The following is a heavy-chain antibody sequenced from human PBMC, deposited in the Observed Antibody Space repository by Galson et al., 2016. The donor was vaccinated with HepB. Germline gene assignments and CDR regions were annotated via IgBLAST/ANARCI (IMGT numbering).Heavy chain of an antibody. Sequence: SVKVSCKASEYTFTQYYIHWVRQAPGQGLEWMGMINSGGGTKYEKKFRGRVTMTRDTSTTTVYMELSSLRSEDSAVYYCAREVPAARNFDYWGQGILVSVSS. J-gene: IGHJ4*02. CDR2: INSGGGT. CDR3: AREVPAARNFDY. V-gene: IGHV1-46*01. D-gene: IGHD2-2*01. CDR1: EYTFTQYY.